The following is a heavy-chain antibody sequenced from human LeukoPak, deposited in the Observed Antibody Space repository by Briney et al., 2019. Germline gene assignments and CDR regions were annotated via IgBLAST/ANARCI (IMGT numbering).Heavy chain of an antibody. CDR2: INHSGST. Sequence: AGGSLRLSCAASGFTFSSYWMSWIRQPPGKGLEWIGEINHSGSTNYNPSLKSRVTISVDTSKNQFSLKLSSVTAADTAVYYCARDGYNSFDYWGQGTLVTVSS. CDR1: GFTFSSYW. D-gene: IGHD5-24*01. V-gene: IGHV4-34*01. CDR3: ARDGYNSFDY. J-gene: IGHJ4*02.